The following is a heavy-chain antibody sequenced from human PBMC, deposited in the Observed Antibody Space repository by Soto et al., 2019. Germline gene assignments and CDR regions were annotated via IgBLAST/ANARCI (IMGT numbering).Heavy chain of an antibody. CDR1: GFTFSSYG. CDR2: ISYDGSNK. J-gene: IGHJ4*02. CDR3: AKDRSSSWCYDY. D-gene: IGHD6-13*01. V-gene: IGHV3-30*18. Sequence: GGSLRLSCAASGFTFSSYGMHWVRQAPGKGLEWVAVISYDGSNKYYADSVKGRFTISRDHSKNTLYLQMNSLRAEDTAVYYCAKDRSSSWCYDYWGQGTLVTVSS.